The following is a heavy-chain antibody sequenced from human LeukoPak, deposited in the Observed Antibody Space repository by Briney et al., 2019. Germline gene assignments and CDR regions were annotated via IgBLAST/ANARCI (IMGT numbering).Heavy chain of an antibody. D-gene: IGHD5-24*01. Sequence: SETLSLTCTVSGYSISSGYYWGWIRQPPGKGLEWIGEINHSGSTKYNPSLKSRVTISVDTSKNQFSLKLSSVTAADTAVYYCARREMATITLVYYNWFDPWGQGTLVTVSS. CDR1: GYSISSGYY. J-gene: IGHJ5*02. V-gene: IGHV4-38-2*02. CDR3: ARREMATITLVYYNWFDP. CDR2: INHSGST.